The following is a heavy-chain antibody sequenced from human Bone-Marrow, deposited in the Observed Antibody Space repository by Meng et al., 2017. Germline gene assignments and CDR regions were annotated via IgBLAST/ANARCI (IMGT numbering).Heavy chain of an antibody. CDR3: AKEGEGGNSRPGYYYYGMDV. J-gene: IGHJ6*02. D-gene: IGHD2/OR15-2a*01. CDR1: GYTFTSYY. V-gene: IGHV1-46*01. Sequence: ASVKVSCKASGYTFTSYYMHWVPQAPGQRLEWMGIINPSGGSTSYAQKFQGRVTMTRDTSTSTVYMELSSLRSEDTAVYYCAKEGEGGNSRPGYYYYGMDVWGQGTTVTVSS. CDR2: INPSGGST.